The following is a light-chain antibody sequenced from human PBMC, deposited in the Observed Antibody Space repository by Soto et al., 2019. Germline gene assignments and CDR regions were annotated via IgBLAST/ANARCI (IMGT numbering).Light chain of an antibody. V-gene: IGKV3-15*01. Sequence: VMTQSPATLSVSPGERATLSCRASQSLRSSLAWYQQKPGQAPRLLIYGASTRATGIPARFSGSGSGTEFTLTISSLQSEDFAVYFCQQYNIWPQTSGQGTKVDIK. J-gene: IGKJ1*01. CDR2: GAS. CDR1: QSLRSS. CDR3: QQYNIWPQT.